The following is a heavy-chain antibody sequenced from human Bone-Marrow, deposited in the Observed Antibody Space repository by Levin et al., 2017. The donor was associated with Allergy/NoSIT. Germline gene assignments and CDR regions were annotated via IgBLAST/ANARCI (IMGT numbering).Heavy chain of an antibody. V-gene: IGHV3-30*04. D-gene: IGHD2-2*02. J-gene: IGHJ4*02. Sequence: GGSLRLSCAASGFTFSSYAMHWVRQAPGKGLEWVAVISYDGSNKYYADSVKGRFTISRDNSKNTLYLQMNSLRAEDTAVYYCARDQSVVVPAATPDYWGQGTLVTVSS. CDR3: ARDQSVVVPAATPDY. CDR2: ISYDGSNK. CDR1: GFTFSSYA.